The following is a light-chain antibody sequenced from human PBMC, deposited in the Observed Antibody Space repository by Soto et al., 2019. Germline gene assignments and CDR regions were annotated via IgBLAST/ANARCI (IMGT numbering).Light chain of an antibody. V-gene: IGKV3-15*01. J-gene: IGKJ2*01. CDR2: GAS. CDR1: QSINSE. CDR3: QQGHNWPLT. Sequence: EIVMTQSPATLSLSPGERAALSCRASQSINSELAWYQQKPGQPPRLLIYGASTRATGVPARFTGSESGSEFTRTISGLQSEDFAVYYCQQGHNWPLTFGQGTGLEI.